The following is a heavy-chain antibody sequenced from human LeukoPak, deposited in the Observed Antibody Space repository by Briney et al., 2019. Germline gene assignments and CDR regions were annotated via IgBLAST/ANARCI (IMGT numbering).Heavy chain of an antibody. J-gene: IGHJ4*02. CDR3: ARGCAAPAHHFDY. Sequence: ASVKVSCKSSGYTLTSYGISWVRQAPGQGLEWMGWISAYNGNTNYAQKHQGRVTVNTDTSTRKAYMELRSLRSDDTAVYYCARGCAAPAHHFDYWGQGTLVTVSS. CDR1: GYTLTSYG. V-gene: IGHV1-18*01. CDR2: ISAYNGNT. D-gene: IGHD2-2*01.